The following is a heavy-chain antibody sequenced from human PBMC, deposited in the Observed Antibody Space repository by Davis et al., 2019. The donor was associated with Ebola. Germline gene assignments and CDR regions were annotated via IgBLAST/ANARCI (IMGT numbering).Heavy chain of an antibody. CDR3: ATFVDTSSDY. J-gene: IGHJ4*02. D-gene: IGHD5-18*01. Sequence: ASVKVSCKASGYTFTNNDVNWVRQAPGQGLEWMGRINPNSGGTNYAQKFQGRVTMTRDTSISTAYMELSRLRSDDTAVYYCATFVDTSSDYWGQGTLVTVSS. CDR2: INPNSGGT. CDR1: GYTFTNND. V-gene: IGHV1-2*06.